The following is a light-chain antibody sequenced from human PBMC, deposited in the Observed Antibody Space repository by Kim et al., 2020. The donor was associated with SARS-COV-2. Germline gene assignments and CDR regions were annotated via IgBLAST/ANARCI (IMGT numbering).Light chain of an antibody. CDR3: QSADSSGTWV. CDR2: KDS. Sequence: SYELTQPPSVSVSPGQTARITCSGDALPKQYASWYQQKPGQAPVLVIYKDSERPSGIPERFSGSSSGTIVTLTISGVQAEDEADYYCQSADSSGTWVFGGGTQLTVL. V-gene: IGLV3-25*03. CDR1: ALPKQY. J-gene: IGLJ3*02.